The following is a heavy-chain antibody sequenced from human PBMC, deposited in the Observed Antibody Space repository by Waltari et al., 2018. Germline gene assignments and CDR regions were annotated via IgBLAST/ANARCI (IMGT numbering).Heavy chain of an antibody. Sequence: QVQLQQWGAGLLTPSETLSLTCAVYGASLSGYYWGWVRQPPGKGLEWIGQISHTGSTNYNPSLKSRVIISVHTSQNQFSLQLSSVTAADTALYFCTRGGNYDFWSHRPFVDPWGQGTLVTVSS. CDR2: ISHTGST. D-gene: IGHD3-3*01. V-gene: IGHV4-34*01. CDR3: TRGGNYDFWSHRPFVDP. J-gene: IGHJ5*02. CDR1: GASLSGYY.